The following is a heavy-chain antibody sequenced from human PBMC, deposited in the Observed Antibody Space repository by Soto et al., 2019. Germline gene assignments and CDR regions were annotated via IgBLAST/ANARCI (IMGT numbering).Heavy chain of an antibody. V-gene: IGHV4-34*01. CDR3: ARVRAAAGRRASFDY. Sequence: QVQLQQWGAGLLKPSETLSLTCAVYGGSFSGYYWSWIRQPPGKELEWIGEINHSGSTNYNPSLKSRVTISVDTSKNQFSLKLSSVTAADTAVYYCARVRAAAGRRASFDYWGQGTLVTVSS. CDR1: GGSFSGYY. D-gene: IGHD6-13*01. J-gene: IGHJ4*02. CDR2: INHSGST.